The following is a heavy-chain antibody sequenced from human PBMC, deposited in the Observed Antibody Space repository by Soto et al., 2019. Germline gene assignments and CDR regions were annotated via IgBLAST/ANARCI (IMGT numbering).Heavy chain of an antibody. D-gene: IGHD2-21*02. Sequence: SSVKISCKASGGIFSSNTINWVRQAAGQGLEWMGGIIPLFGTANYAEKFQGRVTITADKSTKTEYMELTSLRSEDTAVYYCASKAACGGDCYAFDSWGQGTLVTVSS. CDR1: GGIFSSNT. V-gene: IGHV1-69*06. CDR2: IIPLFGTA. J-gene: IGHJ4*02. CDR3: ASKAACGGDCYAFDS.